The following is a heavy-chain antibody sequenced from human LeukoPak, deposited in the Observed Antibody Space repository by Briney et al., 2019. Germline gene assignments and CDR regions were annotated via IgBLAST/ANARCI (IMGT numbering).Heavy chain of an antibody. J-gene: IGHJ4*02. D-gene: IGHD5-18*01. CDR3: AKVAMAGYYFDY. Sequence: GGSLRFSCAASGFTFSSYGMHWVRQAPGKGLEWVAVISYDGSNKYYADSVKGRFTISRDNSKNTLYLQMNSLRAEDTAVYYCAKVAMAGYYFDYWGQGTLVTVSS. V-gene: IGHV3-30*18. CDR2: ISYDGSNK. CDR1: GFTFSSYG.